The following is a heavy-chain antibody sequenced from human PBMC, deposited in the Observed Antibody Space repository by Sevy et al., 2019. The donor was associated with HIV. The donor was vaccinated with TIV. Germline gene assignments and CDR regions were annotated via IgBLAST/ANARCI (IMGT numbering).Heavy chain of an antibody. D-gene: IGHD6-13*01. CDR1: GFTFSIYA. CDR2: ISGTGGST. Sequence: GGSLRLSCAASGFTFSIYAMSWVRHAPGKGLEWVSTISGTGGSTYYPDSVKGRFTISRDNSKNTLYLQMNSLRAEDTAVYYCASLAAAGMPVDYWGQGTLVTVSS. CDR3: ASLAAAGMPVDY. J-gene: IGHJ4*02. V-gene: IGHV3-23*01.